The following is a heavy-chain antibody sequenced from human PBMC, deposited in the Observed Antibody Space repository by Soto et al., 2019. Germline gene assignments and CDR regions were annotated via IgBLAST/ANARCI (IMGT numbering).Heavy chain of an antibody. CDR1: GGSISSYY. Sequence: SETLSLTCTVSGGSISSYYWSWIRQPPGKGLEWIGYIYFTGSTNYNPSLKSRVTISVDTSKIQFSLKLSSVTAADTAVYYCARGREYYDSSGYHYYFDYWGQGTLVTVSS. V-gene: IGHV4-59*01. J-gene: IGHJ4*02. CDR3: ARGREYYDSSGYHYYFDY. CDR2: IYFTGST. D-gene: IGHD3-22*01.